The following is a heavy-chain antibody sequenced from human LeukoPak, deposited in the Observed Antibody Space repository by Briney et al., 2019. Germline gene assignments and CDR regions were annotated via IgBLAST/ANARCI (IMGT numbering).Heavy chain of an antibody. D-gene: IGHD4-23*01. Sequence: SQTLSLTCTVSGGSIRSDYCSWVRQPPGKGLEWIGYIHYSGSTNYNASLKSRLTMSVDMSKNQFSLKLTSVTAADTALYYCARLGRKTTVVPPDFDCWGQGTLVTVSS. V-gene: IGHV4-59*01. CDR1: GGSIRSDY. CDR3: ARLGRKTTVVPPDFDC. CDR2: IHYSGST. J-gene: IGHJ4*02.